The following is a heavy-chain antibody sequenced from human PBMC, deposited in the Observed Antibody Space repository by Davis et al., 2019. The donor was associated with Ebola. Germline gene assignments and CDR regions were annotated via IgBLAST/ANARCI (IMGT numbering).Heavy chain of an antibody. CDR1: GYSFTSYW. Sequence: KVSCKGSGYSFTSYWIGWVRQMPGKGLEWMGIIYPGDSDTRYSPSFQGQVTISADKSISTAYLQWSSLKASDTAMYYCARRQYYYDSSGYYRRYFDLWGRGTLVTVSS. CDR2: IYPGDSDT. CDR3: ARRQYYYDSSGYYRRYFDL. J-gene: IGHJ2*01. D-gene: IGHD3-22*01. V-gene: IGHV5-51*01.